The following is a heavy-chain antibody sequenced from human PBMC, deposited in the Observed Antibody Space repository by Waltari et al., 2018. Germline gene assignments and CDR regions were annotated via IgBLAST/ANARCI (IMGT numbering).Heavy chain of an antibody. CDR3: ARQPGSSSWSNY. D-gene: IGHD6-13*01. CDR2: IYYSGST. CDR1: GGTTSSSSYY. Sequence: QLQLQESGPGLVKTSETLSLTCTVSGGTTSSSSYYWGWLRQPPGKGLEWIGSIYYSGSTYYNPSLKSRVTISVDTSKNQFSLKLSSVTAADTAVYYCARQPGSSSWSNYWGQGTLVTVSS. J-gene: IGHJ4*02. V-gene: IGHV4-39*01.